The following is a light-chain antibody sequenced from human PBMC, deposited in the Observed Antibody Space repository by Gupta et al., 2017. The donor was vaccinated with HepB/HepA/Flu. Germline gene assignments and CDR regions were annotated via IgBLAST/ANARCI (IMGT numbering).Light chain of an antibody. V-gene: IGLV2-11*01. CDR2: DVS. J-gene: IGLJ2*01. CDR1: SSDVGGYNY. CDR3: CSDAGSYSVV. Sequence: QSALTQPRSVSGSPGQSVTISCIGTSSDVGGYNYVSWYQQHPGKAPKLMIYDVSKRPSGVPDRFSGSKSGNTASLTISGLQAEDEADYYCCSDAGSYSVVFGGGTKLTVL.